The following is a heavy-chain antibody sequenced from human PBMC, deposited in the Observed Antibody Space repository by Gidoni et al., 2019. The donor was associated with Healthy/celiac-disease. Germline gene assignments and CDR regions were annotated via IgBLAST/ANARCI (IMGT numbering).Heavy chain of an antibody. CDR2: ISSSSSTI. CDR3: ARDPTKYYYDSSGHYFDY. V-gene: IGHV3-48*04. Sequence: EVQLVESGGGLVQPGGSLRLSCAASGFTFSSYSMNWVRQAPGKGLEWFSYISSSSSTIYYADSVKGRFTISRDNAKNSLYLQVNSLRAEDTAVYYCARDPTKYYYDSSGHYFDYWGQGTLVTVSS. J-gene: IGHJ4*02. D-gene: IGHD3-22*01. CDR1: GFTFSSYS.